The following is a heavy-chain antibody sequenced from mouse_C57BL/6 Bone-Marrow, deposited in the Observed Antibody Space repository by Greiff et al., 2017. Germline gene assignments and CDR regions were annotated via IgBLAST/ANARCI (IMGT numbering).Heavy chain of an antibody. CDR3: VSTTVVASDY. D-gene: IGHD1-1*01. CDR1: GYAFSSSW. J-gene: IGHJ2*01. Sequence: QVQLQQSGPELVKPGASVKISCKASGYAFSSSWMHWVKQRPGQGLEWIGRIYPGDGDTNYNGKFKGKATLTADKSSSTAYMQLSSLTSEDSAVYFCVSTTVVASDYWGQGTTLTVSS. V-gene: IGHV1-82*01. CDR2: IYPGDGDT.